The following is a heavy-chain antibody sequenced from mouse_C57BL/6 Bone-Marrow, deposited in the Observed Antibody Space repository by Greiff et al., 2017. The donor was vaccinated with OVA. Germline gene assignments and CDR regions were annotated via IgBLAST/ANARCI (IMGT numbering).Heavy chain of an antibody. J-gene: IGHJ1*03. CDR1: GYTFTSYW. Sequence: QVQLQQPGAELVRPGTSVKLSCKASGYTFTSYWMHWVKQRPGQGLEWIGVIDPSDSYTNYSQKFKGKATLTVDTSSSTAYMQLSSLTSEDSAVYYCARSPTVVDWYFDVWGTGTTVTVSS. V-gene: IGHV1-59*01. CDR2: IDPSDSYT. CDR3: ARSPTVVDWYFDV. D-gene: IGHD1-1*01.